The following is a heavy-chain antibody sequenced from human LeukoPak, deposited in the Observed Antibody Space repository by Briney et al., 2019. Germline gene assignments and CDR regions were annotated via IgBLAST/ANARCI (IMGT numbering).Heavy chain of an antibody. Sequence: GASVKVSCKASGYTFTGYFIHWVRQAPGQGLEWMGWINPNSGGTNYAQKFQGRVTMTRDTSISTVYMELRSLRSDDTAVYYCAREGGIARPPYLYYYIDVWGKGTTVTVSS. CDR2: INPNSGGT. J-gene: IGHJ6*03. CDR3: AREGGIARPPYLYYYIDV. D-gene: IGHD6-6*01. V-gene: IGHV1-2*02. CDR1: GYTFTGYF.